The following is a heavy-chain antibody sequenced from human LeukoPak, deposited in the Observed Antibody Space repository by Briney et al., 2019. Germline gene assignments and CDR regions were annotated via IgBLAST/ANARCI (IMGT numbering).Heavy chain of an antibody. V-gene: IGHV3-15*01. CDR1: GFSLSNAW. CDR2: IKSKTDGGTT. Sequence: GESLRLSCAASGFSLSNAWMTWVRQPPGKGLEWVGRIKSKTDGGTTDYAAPVRGRFTISRDDSKNTLYLQMNSLKTEDTAVCYCTTGRTYWGQGTLVTVSS. CDR3: TTGRTY. J-gene: IGHJ4*02.